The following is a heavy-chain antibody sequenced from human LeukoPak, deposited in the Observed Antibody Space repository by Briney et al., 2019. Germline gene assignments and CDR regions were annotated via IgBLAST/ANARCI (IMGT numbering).Heavy chain of an antibody. CDR1: GGSVSSGSYY. J-gene: IGHJ4*02. CDR2: IYYSGST. Sequence: PSETLSLTCTVSGGSVSSGSYYWSWIRQPPGKGLECIGYIYYSGSTNYNPSLKSRVTISVDTSRNQFSLKLTSVTAADTAVYYCAKVSDRDSSGYYWGFEYWGQGTLVTVSS. CDR3: AKVSDRDSSGYYWGFEY. D-gene: IGHD3-22*01. V-gene: IGHV4-61*01.